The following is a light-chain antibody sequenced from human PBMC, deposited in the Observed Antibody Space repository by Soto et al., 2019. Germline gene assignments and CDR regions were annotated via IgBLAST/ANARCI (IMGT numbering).Light chain of an antibody. CDR1: QSVSGY. Sequence: IVLKHSPATLSLSPGERSTLYFRASQSVSGYLAWFQQKPGQAPRLLIYDASKRATGIPARFSGSGFGTDYTLTITTLQPEDFATYYCQQSYGTPITFGQGTRLENK. V-gene: IGKV3-11*01. CDR2: DAS. CDR3: QQSYGTPIT. J-gene: IGKJ5*01.